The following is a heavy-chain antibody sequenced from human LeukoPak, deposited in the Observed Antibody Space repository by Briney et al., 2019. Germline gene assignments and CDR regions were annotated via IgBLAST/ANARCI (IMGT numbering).Heavy chain of an antibody. Sequence: WGSLRLSCAVSRFTFSTYAMSWVRQAPGQGLEWVSAISSSGANIYYADSVQGRFTISRDNSKNTLFLQMTSLRVEDTAVYYCANYRKPQGFEYWGQGTLVTVPS. CDR2: ISSSGANI. CDR3: ANYRKPQGFEY. J-gene: IGHJ4*02. CDR1: RFTFSTYA. V-gene: IGHV3-23*01. D-gene: IGHD1-14*01.